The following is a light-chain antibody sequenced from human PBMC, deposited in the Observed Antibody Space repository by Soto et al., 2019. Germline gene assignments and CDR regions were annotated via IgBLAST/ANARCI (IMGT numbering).Light chain of an antibody. CDR1: QSVADSY. J-gene: IGKJ1*01. V-gene: IGKV3-20*01. CDR3: HHFGNSPET. Sequence: EVVLTQSPGTLSLSTGKRATLSCRASQSVADSYLAWYQQKPGRAPRLLFYGATRRATGIPDRFSGSGAGTDFTLTISTLEPAEFAGYYCHHFGNSPETFGQGTKVE. CDR2: GAT.